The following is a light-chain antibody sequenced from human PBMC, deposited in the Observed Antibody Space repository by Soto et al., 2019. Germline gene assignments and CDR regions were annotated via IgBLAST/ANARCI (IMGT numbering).Light chain of an antibody. CDR3: QHRSNWLA. J-gene: IGKJ4*01. CDR1: QSVSSY. CDR2: DAS. V-gene: IGKV3-11*01. Sequence: EVALTQSPATLSLSPWERATPSCRASQSVSSYFAWYQQKPGQAPRLLIYDASTRATGIPARFSGSGSGTDFTLTITSLEPEDFAVYYCQHRSNWLAFGGGTKVDIK.